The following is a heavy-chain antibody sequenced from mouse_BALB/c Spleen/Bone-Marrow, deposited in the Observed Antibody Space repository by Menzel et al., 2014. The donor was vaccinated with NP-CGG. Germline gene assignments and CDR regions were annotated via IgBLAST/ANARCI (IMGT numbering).Heavy chain of an antibody. V-gene: IGHV1-80*01. CDR2: IYPGDGDT. D-gene: IGHD1-2*01. J-gene: IGHJ2*01. Sequence: QVQLQQSGAELVRPGSSVKISCKASGYAFSAYWMNWVKQRPGQGLEWIGRIYPGDGDTNYNGKFKGKATLTADKSSSTAYMQLSSPTSEDSAVYFCTRSTATFDYWGQGTTLTVSS. CDR1: GYAFSAYW. CDR3: TRSTATFDY.